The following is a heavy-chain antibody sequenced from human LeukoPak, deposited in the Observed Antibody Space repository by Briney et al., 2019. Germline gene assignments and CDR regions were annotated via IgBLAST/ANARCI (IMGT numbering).Heavy chain of an antibody. D-gene: IGHD6-13*01. CDR3: AKSPGVSVAAADTGMFDY. J-gene: IGHJ4*02. Sequence: SGGSLRLSCAASGFTFSSYAMSWVRQAPGKGLEWVSVISGSGGSTYYADSVKGRFTISRDNYKNTLYLKMKSLRAEDTAVYYCAKSPGVSVAAADTGMFDYWGQGTLVTVSS. CDR1: GFTFSSYA. CDR2: ISGSGGST. V-gene: IGHV3-23*01.